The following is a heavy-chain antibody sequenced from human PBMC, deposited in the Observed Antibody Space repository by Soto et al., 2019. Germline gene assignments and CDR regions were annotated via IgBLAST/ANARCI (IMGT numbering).Heavy chain of an antibody. CDR1: GGTFSSYA. D-gene: IGHD6-13*01. V-gene: IGHV1-69*06. Sequence: QVQLVQSGAEVKKPGSSVKVSCKASGGTFSSYAISWVRQAPGQGLEWMGGIIPIFGTANYAQKFQGRVTITADKSTSTAYMELSSLRSEDTAVYYCARGIAAARYYYYGMDVWGQGATVTVSS. CDR3: ARGIAAARYYYYGMDV. CDR2: IIPIFGTA. J-gene: IGHJ6*02.